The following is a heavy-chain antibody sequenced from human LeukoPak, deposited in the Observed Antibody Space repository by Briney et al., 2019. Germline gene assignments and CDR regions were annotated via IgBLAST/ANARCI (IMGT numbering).Heavy chain of an antibody. J-gene: IGHJ5*02. Sequence: SETLSLTCTVSGGSISSGSYYWSWIRQPAGKGLEWIGRIYTSGSTNYNPSLKSRVTISVDTSKNQFSLKLNSVTAADTAVYYCARVLDSSSPREVWFDPWGQGTLVTVSS. D-gene: IGHD6-6*01. CDR2: IYTSGST. V-gene: IGHV4-61*02. CDR3: ARVLDSSSPREVWFDP. CDR1: GGSISSGSYY.